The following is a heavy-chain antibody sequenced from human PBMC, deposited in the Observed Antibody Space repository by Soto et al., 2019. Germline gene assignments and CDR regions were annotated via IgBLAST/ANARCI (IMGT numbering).Heavy chain of an antibody. J-gene: IGHJ4*02. CDR3: AREHTAMVTEGYYFDY. V-gene: IGHV1-69*01. Sequence: QVQLVQSGAEVKKPGSSVKVSCKASGGTFSSYAISWERQAPGQGLEWMGGIIPIFGTANYAQKFQGRVTITADESTSTAYMELSSLRSEDTAVYYCAREHTAMVTEGYYFDYWGQGTLVTVSS. CDR1: GGTFSSYA. D-gene: IGHD5-18*01. CDR2: IIPIFGTA.